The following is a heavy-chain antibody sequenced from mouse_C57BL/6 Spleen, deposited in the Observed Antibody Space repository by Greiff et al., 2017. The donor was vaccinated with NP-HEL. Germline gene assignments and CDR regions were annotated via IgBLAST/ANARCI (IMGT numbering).Heavy chain of an antibody. D-gene: IGHD1-1*01. J-gene: IGHJ1*03. CDR2: IWSGGST. V-gene: IGHV2-2*01. Sequence: VKLMESGPGLVQPSQSLSITCTVSGFSLTSYGVHWVRQSPGKGLEWLGVIWSGGSTDYNAAFISRLSISKDNSKSQVFFKMNSLQADDTAIYYCARNREYYYGSSSWYFDVWGTGTTVTVSS. CDR1: GFSLTSYG. CDR3: ARNREYYYGSSSWYFDV.